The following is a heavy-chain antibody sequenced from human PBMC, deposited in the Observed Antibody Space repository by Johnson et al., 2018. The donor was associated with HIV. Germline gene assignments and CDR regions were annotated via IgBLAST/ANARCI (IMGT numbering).Heavy chain of an antibody. D-gene: IGHD6-13*01. J-gene: IGHJ3*02. CDR3: AKEGQDLRSSSSDDAFDI. V-gene: IGHV3-23*04. Sequence: VQVVESGGGLVQPGGSLRLSCAASGFTFSSYAMSWVRQAPGKGLEWVSAISGSGGSTYYADSVKGRFTISRDNSKNTLYLQMNSLRAEDTAVYYCAKEGQDLRSSSSDDAFDIWGQGTMVTVSS. CDR1: GFTFSSYA. CDR2: ISGSGGST.